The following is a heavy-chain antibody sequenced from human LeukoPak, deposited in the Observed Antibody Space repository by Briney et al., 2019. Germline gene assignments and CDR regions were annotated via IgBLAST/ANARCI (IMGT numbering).Heavy chain of an antibody. CDR1: GGSISSYY. D-gene: IGHD2-15*01. V-gene: IGHV4-59*01. Sequence: SETLSLTCTVSGGSISSYYWSWIRQPPGKGLEWIGYIYYSGSTNYNPSLKSRVTISVDTSKNQFSLKLSSVTAADTAVYYCARVEVGCSGGSCYPGNYYYYYYMDVWGKGTTVTISS. CDR2: IYYSGST. J-gene: IGHJ6*03. CDR3: ARVEVGCSGGSCYPGNYYYYYYMDV.